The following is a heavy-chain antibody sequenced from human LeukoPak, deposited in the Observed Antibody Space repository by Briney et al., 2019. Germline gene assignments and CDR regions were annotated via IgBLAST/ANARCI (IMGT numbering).Heavy chain of an antibody. D-gene: IGHD5/OR15-5a*01. Sequence: GGSLRLSCVTSGFSFSDYFMNWIRQAPGKGLECLSFISSDGGNIYYTDSVKGRFTISRDNAKKTLYLDMNSLRVDDTAIYYCATSRVLDYWGQGILVTVSS. CDR3: ATSRVLDY. V-gene: IGHV3-11*04. CDR1: GFSFSDYF. J-gene: IGHJ4*02. CDR2: ISSDGGNI.